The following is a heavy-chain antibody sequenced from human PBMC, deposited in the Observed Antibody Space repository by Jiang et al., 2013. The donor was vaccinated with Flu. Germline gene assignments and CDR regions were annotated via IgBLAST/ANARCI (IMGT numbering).Heavy chain of an antibody. CDR1: GGSFSGYY. V-gene: IGHV4-34*01. J-gene: IGHJ5*02. CDR3: ASSKRSTTIFGVVRWFDP. CDR2: INHSGST. Sequence: LLKPSETLSLTCAVYGGSFSGYYWSWIRQPPGKGLEWIGEINHSGSTNYNPSLKSRVTISVDTSKNQFSLKLSSVTAADTAVYYCASSKRSTTIFGVVRWFDPWGQGTLVTVSS. D-gene: IGHD3-3*01.